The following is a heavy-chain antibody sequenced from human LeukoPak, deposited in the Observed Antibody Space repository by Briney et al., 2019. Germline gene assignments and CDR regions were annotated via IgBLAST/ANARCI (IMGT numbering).Heavy chain of an antibody. D-gene: IGHD4-17*01. J-gene: IGHJ4*02. CDR2: INSDGSST. V-gene: IGHV3-74*01. CDR1: GFTFSDYS. CDR3: ASLPTVTTGYYFDY. Sequence: QPGGSLRLSCPASGFTFSDYSMSWVRQAPGKGLVWVSRINSDGSSTSYADSVKGRFTISRDNAKNTLYLQMNSLRAEDTAVYYCASLPTVTTGYYFDYWGQGTLVTVSS.